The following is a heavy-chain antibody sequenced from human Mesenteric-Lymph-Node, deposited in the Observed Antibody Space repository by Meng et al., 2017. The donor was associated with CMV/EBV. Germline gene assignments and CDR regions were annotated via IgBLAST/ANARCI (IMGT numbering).Heavy chain of an antibody. CDR1: GFTFSDYW. D-gene: IGHD3-16*02. CDR3: ARDRYPSLEFDY. V-gene: IGHV3-74*03. CDR2: VNNDGSST. J-gene: IGHJ4*02. Sequence: GESLKISCAASGFTFSDYWMYWVRQVPGKGLVWVSRVNNDGSSTTYADSVKGRFTISRDNAKNTLYLQMNSLRAEDTAVYYCARDRYPSLEFDYWGQGTLVTVSS.